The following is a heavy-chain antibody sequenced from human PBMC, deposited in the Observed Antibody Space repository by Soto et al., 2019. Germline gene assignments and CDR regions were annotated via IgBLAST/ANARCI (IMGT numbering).Heavy chain of an antibody. D-gene: IGHD5-18*01. J-gene: IGHJ4*02. CDR2: IYYSGST. CDR1: GGSISSYY. V-gene: IGHV4-59*08. Sequence: QVQLQESGPGLVKPSETLSLTCTVSGGSISSYYWSWIRQPPGKGLEWIGYIYYSGSTNYNPSLXSXGXISXDTSKNQFSLKLSSVTAADTAVYYCARRYGSCFDSWGPGTLVTVSS. CDR3: ARRYGSCFDS.